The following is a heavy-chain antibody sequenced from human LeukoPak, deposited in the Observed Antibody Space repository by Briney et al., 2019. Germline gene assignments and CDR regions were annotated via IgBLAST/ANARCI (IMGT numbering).Heavy chain of an antibody. CDR2: IYPSGNT. CDR3: ARVGYSGSDSVAYYHYFGMDV. D-gene: IGHD5-12*01. J-gene: IGHJ6*02. Sequence: SETLSLTCTVSGGSMRSYYWGWIRQPAGKGLEWIGRIYPSGNTYYNPSLQSRVTMSVDTSKNHLSLNLSSVTAADTAVYYCARVGYSGSDSVAYYHYFGMDVRGQGTSVTVFS. V-gene: IGHV4-4*07. CDR1: GGSMRSYY.